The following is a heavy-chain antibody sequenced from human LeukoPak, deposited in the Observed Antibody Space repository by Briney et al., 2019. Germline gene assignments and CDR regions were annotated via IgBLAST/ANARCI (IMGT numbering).Heavy chain of an antibody. V-gene: IGHV4-34*01. CDR3: ARVRVAAAGTTRWYFDL. D-gene: IGHD6-13*01. CDR1: GGFFSGYY. J-gene: IGHJ2*01. Sequence: PSETLSLTCAVYGGFFSGYYWSWIRQPPGKGLEWIGEINHSGSTNYNPSLKSRVTISVDTSKNQFSLKLSSVTAADTAVYYCARVRVAAAGTTRWYFDLWGRGTLVTVSS. CDR2: INHSGST.